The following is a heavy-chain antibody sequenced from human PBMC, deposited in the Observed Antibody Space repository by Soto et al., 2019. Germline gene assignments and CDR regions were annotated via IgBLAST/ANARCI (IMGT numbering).Heavy chain of an antibody. Sequence: SVKVSCKASGGTVSSYAISWVRRAPGQGLEWMGGIIPIFGTANYAQKFQGRVTITADESTSTAYMELSSLRSEDTAVYYCARDRGLGYCSSTSCPPAYYYYGMDVWGKGTTVTVSS. J-gene: IGHJ6*04. CDR2: IIPIFGTA. CDR3: ARDRGLGYCSSTSCPPAYYYYGMDV. D-gene: IGHD2-2*01. V-gene: IGHV1-69*13. CDR1: GGTVSSYA.